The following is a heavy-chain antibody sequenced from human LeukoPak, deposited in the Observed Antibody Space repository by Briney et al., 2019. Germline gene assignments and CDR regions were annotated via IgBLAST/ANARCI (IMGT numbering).Heavy chain of an antibody. CDR1: GFTFDDYA. J-gene: IGHJ4*02. Sequence: PGGSLRLSCAASGFTFDDYAMHWVRQAPGKGLEWVSGISWNSGSIGYADSVKGRFTISRDNAKNSLYLQMNSLRAEDTALYYCAKDISGRIAAAGGADYWGQGTLVTVSS. V-gene: IGHV3-9*01. D-gene: IGHD6-13*01. CDR3: AKDISGRIAAAGGADY. CDR2: ISWNSGSI.